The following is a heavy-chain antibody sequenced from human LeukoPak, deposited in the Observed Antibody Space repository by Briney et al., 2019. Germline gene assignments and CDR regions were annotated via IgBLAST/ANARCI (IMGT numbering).Heavy chain of an antibody. D-gene: IGHD1-14*01. CDR1: GFTFHDYT. CDR3: AKGTGRSTLNWFDP. V-gene: IGHV3-43*01. CDR2: ISWDGDNT. J-gene: IGHJ5*02. Sequence: GGSLRLSCAASGFTFHDYTMHWVRQALGKGLEWVSLISWDGDNTYYADSVKGRFTISRDNSKNSLYLQTNSLRTEDTALYYCAKGTGRSTLNWFDPWGQGTLVTVSS.